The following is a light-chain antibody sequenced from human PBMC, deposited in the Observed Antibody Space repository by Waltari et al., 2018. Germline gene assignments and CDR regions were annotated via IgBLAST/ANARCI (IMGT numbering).Light chain of an antibody. CDR2: SDN. CDR3: GAWDDSLNGYV. V-gene: IGLV1-44*01. CDR1: SSNIETNT. J-gene: IGLJ1*01. Sequence: QSVLTQPPSASGTPGQRVAISCSGSSSNIETNTVNWYQQRPGTAPKLLIYSDNQRPSGVPDRFSGSKSGTSASLAISGLQSEDEADYYCGAWDDSLNGYVFGTGTKVTVL.